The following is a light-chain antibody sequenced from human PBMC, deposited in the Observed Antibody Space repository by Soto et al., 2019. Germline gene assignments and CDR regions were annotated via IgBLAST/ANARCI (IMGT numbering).Light chain of an antibody. CDR1: QSVSSN. CDR2: GAS. CDR3: QQRSTWPPA. Sequence: EIVMTQSPATLSVSPGERATLSCRASQSVSSNLAWYQQKPGQAPRLLIYGASTRATGIPARFSGSGSGTEFTLTISSLQSEDFAVYYCQQRSTWPPAFGQGTKLEIE. V-gene: IGKV3-15*01. J-gene: IGKJ2*01.